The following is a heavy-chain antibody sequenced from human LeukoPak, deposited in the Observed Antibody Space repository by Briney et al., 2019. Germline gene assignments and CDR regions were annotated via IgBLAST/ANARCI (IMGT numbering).Heavy chain of an antibody. CDR3: ARWEGGSYYDFDY. J-gene: IGHJ4*02. Sequence: SETLSLTCAVYGGSISGYYWSWIRHPPGPGLERIGEINHSGSTNYNPSLKSRVTISVDTSKNQFSLKLSSVTAADTAVYYCARWEGGSYYDFDYWGQGTLVTVSS. D-gene: IGHD1-26*01. CDR2: INHSGST. V-gene: IGHV4-34*01. CDR1: GGSISGYY.